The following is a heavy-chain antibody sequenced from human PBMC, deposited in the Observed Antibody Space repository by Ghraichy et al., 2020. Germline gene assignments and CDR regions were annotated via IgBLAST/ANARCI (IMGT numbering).Heavy chain of an antibody. J-gene: IGHJ4*02. CDR3: ARARGWYWKSGYFDY. Sequence: SVKVSCKASGGTFSSYAISWVRQAPGQGLEWMGGIIPIFGTANYAQKFQGRVTITADKSTSTAYMELSSLRSEDTAVYYCARARGWYWKSGYFDYWGQGTLVTVSS. CDR2: IIPIFGTA. D-gene: IGHD1-1*01. V-gene: IGHV1-69*06. CDR1: GGTFSSYA.